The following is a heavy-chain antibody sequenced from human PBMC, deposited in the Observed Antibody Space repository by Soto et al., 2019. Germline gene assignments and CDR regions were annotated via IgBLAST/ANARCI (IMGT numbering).Heavy chain of an antibody. Sequence: SETLSLTCTVSGGSISSGGYYWSWIRQHPGKGLEWIGYIYYSGSTYYNPSLKSRVTISVDTSKDQFSLTMTNMDPVDTATYYCAHRHMVGATKYNWFDPWGQGTLVTVSS. J-gene: IGHJ5*02. D-gene: IGHD1-26*01. CDR3: AHRHMVGATKYNWFDP. CDR1: GGSISSGGYY. CDR2: IYYSGST. V-gene: IGHV4-31*03.